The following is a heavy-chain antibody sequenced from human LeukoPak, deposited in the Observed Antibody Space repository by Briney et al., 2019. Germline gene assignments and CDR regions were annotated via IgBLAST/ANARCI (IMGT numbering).Heavy chain of an antibody. CDR3: ARHRYYSDTSGYYYYMDV. Sequence: GESLKISCKGSGYSFSNYWSGWVRQMPGKGLEWMGIIYPSDSDTRYSPSFQGQVTISADKSISTAYVQWSSLKASDTAMYYCARHRYYSDTSGYYYYMDVWGEGTTVTVSS. D-gene: IGHD3-22*01. V-gene: IGHV5-51*01. J-gene: IGHJ6*03. CDR1: GYSFSNYW. CDR2: IYPSDSDT.